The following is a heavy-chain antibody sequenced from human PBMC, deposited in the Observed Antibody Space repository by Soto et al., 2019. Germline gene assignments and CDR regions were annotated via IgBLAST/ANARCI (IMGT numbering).Heavy chain of an antibody. D-gene: IGHD4-17*01. J-gene: IGHJ4*02. CDR3: AKTGDYHGGFDY. CDR1: GFTFSSYG. CDR2: ISYDGSNK. Sequence: GGSLRLSCAASGFTFSSYGMHWVRQAPGKGLEWVAVISYDGSNKYYADSVKGRYTISRDNSKNTLYLQMNSLRAEDTAVYYCAKTGDYHGGFDYWGQGTLVTVSS. V-gene: IGHV3-30*18.